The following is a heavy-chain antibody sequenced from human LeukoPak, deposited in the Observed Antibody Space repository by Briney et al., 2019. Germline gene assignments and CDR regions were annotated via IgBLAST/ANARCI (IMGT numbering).Heavy chain of an antibody. CDR1: RFTFSNFA. V-gene: IGHV3-23*01. D-gene: IGHD2-2*01. Sequence: GGSLRLSCTASRFTFSNFAMSWVRQAPGKGLEWVSTISGSAYSTYYADSVKGRFAISRDNSKNALFLQMNSLSAEDTAVYYCAKSGPYCSSTTCNYFDYWGQGTLVTVSS. CDR2: ISGSAYST. CDR3: AKSGPYCSSTTCNYFDY. J-gene: IGHJ4*02.